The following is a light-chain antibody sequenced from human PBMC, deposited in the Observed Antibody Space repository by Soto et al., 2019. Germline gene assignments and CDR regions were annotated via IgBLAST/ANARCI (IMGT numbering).Light chain of an antibody. CDR2: AAS. J-gene: IGKJ3*01. V-gene: IGKV1-27*01. Sequence: DIQMTQSPSTLSASVGDRVTITCRASQGIGKYLAWYQQKPGKVPKLLIYAASTLQSGVPSRFSGSGSGTDFTLTISSLQPEDVATYYCQKYDSAPFFTFGPGTRVDV. CDR3: QKYDSAPFFT. CDR1: QGIGKY.